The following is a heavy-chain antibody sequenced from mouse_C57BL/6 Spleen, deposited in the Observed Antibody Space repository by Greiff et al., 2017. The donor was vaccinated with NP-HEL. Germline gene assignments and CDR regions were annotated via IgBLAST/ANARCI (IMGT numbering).Heavy chain of an antibody. CDR3: ARADYYGSSGLAY. CDR1: GYTFTSYW. J-gene: IGHJ3*01. V-gene: IGHV1-64*01. Sequence: VQLQQPGAELVKPGASVKLSCKASGYTFTSYWMHWVKQRPGQGLEWIGMIHPNSGSTNYNEKFKSKATLTVDKSSSTAYMQLSSLTSEDSAVYYCARADYYGSSGLAYWGQGTLVTVSA. CDR2: IHPNSGST. D-gene: IGHD1-1*01.